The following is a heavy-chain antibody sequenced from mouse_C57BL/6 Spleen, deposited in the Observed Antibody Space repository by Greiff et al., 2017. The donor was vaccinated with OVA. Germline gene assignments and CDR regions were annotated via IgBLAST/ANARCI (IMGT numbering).Heavy chain of an antibody. Sequence: VQLQQSGAELVKPGASVKISCKASGYAFSSYWMNWVKQRPGKGLEWIGQIYPGDGDTNYNGKFKGKATLTADKSSSTAYMQHRSLTSEDSAVYFGARWGDTTVVATDYWGQGTTLTVSS. D-gene: IGHD1-1*01. J-gene: IGHJ2*01. CDR3: ARWGDTTVVATDY. CDR1: GYAFSSYW. CDR2: IYPGDGDT. V-gene: IGHV1-80*01.